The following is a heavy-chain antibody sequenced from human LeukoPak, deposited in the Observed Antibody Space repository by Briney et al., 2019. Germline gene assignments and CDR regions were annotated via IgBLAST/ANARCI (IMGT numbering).Heavy chain of an antibody. D-gene: IGHD6-19*01. J-gene: IGHJ4*02. CDR1: GFTFSSYW. V-gene: IGHV3-7*01. Sequence: GGSLRLSCAASGFTFSSYWMTWIRQAPGKGLEWVANIKQDGSEKYYVDSVKGRFTISRDNAKNSLYLQMNSLRAEDTAVYYCARDVGIAVAGPLRYWGQGTLVTVSA. CDR2: IKQDGSEK. CDR3: ARDVGIAVAGPLRY.